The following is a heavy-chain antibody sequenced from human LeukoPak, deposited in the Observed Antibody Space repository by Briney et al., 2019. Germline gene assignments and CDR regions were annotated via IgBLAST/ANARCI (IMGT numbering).Heavy chain of an antibody. Sequence: SETLSLTCAVYGGSFSGYYWSWIRQPPGKGLEWIGEINHSGSTNYNPSLKSRVTISVDTSKNQFSLKLSSVTAADTAVYYCARRPYHITMVRGVIIAPGAFDIWGQGTMVTVSS. V-gene: IGHV4-34*01. D-gene: IGHD3-10*01. CDR1: GGSFSGYY. CDR3: ARRPYHITMVRGVIIAPGAFDI. CDR2: INHSGST. J-gene: IGHJ3*02.